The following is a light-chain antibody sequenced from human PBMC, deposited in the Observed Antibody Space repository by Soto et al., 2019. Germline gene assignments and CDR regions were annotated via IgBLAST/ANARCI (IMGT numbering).Light chain of an antibody. CDR2: KAS. V-gene: IGKV1-5*03. J-gene: IGKJ1*01. CDR3: QQYNGYSRT. CDR1: QSISSW. Sequence: DIQMTQSPSTLSASVGDRVTITCRASQSISSWLAWYQQKPGKAPKVLIYKASSLESGVPSRFSGSGSGTEFTITISSLHPDDFATYYCQQYNGYSRTFGQGTKVEIK.